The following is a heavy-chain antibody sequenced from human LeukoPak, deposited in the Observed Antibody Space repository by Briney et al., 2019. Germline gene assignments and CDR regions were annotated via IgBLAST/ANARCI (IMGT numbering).Heavy chain of an antibody. Sequence: ASVKVSCKASGYTFTSYYMHWVRQAPGQGLERMGIINPSGGSTSYAQKFQGRVTMTRDTSTSTVYMELSSLRSEDTAVYYCARDHGYCSGGSCYSEELDYWGQGTLVTVSS. CDR2: INPSGGST. J-gene: IGHJ4*02. D-gene: IGHD2-15*01. V-gene: IGHV1-46*01. CDR1: GYTFTSYY. CDR3: ARDHGYCSGGSCYSEELDY.